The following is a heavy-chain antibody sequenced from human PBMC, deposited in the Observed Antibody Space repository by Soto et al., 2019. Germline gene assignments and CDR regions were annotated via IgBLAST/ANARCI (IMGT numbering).Heavy chain of an antibody. CDR2: ISGSGDST. CDR3: AKGVPGIAVAGTGYCQH. CDR1: GFTFSSYA. J-gene: IGHJ1*01. D-gene: IGHD6-19*01. Sequence: EVQLLESGGGLVQPGGSLRLSCAASGFTFSSYAMSWVRQAPGKGLEWVSGISGSGDSTYYADSVKGRFTISRDNSKNQLYLQMNSLRAEDTAGDYWAKGVPGIAVAGTGYCQHWGQGTLVTVSS. V-gene: IGHV3-23*01.